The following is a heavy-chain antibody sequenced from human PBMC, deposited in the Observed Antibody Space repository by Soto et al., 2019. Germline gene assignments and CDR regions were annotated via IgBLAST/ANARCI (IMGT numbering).Heavy chain of an antibody. CDR3: ARGGGSDSFDY. CDR1: GASITYGGYS. D-gene: IGHD1-26*01. V-gene: IGHV4-30-2*01. J-gene: IGHJ4*02. Sequence: SETLSLTCTVSGASITYGGYSWSWIRQTPGKGLEWIGYINHLETTFYNPSFESRLTLSIDRAKNQFSLNLNSMSAADRAVYFCARGGGSDSFDYWGQGILVTVYS. CDR2: INHLETT.